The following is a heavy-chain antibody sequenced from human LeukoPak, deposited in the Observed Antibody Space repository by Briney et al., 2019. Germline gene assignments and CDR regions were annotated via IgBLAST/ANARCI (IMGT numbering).Heavy chain of an antibody. V-gene: IGHV3-11*01. CDR1: GFIFSDYY. D-gene: IGHD1/OR15-1a*01. Sequence: GGSLRLSCAASGFIFSDYYMSWIRRAPGKGLEWVSYMSSSGNTIHYADSVKGRFTISRDNAKSSLYLQMNSLRAEDTAVYYCARSGWNMNYYYYMDVWGKGTTVTVSS. J-gene: IGHJ6*03. CDR2: MSSSGNTI. CDR3: ARSGWNMNYYYYMDV.